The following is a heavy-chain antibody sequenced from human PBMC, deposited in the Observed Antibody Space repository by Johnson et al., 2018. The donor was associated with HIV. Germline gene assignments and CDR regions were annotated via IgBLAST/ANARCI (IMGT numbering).Heavy chain of an antibody. J-gene: IGHJ3*02. Sequence: QVKLVESGGGVVQPGRSLRLSCAASRFTLSTFDIHWVRQAPGKGLEWAALISFDGSYKYFADSVEGRFTISRDSSKNTLFLQMKSLRAEDTAVYYCARIAARPLDAFDIWGQGTMVTVSS. CDR1: RFTLSTFD. D-gene: IGHD6-6*01. V-gene: IGHV3-30*04. CDR2: ISFDGSYK. CDR3: ARIAARPLDAFDI.